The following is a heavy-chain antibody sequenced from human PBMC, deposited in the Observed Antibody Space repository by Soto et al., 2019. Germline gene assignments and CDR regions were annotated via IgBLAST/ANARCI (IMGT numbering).Heavy chain of an antibody. D-gene: IGHD3-3*01. CDR2: IKSKTDGGTT. CDR3: TSTALIYDFWSGYVFDP. Sequence: EVQLVESGGGLVKPGGSLRLSCAASGFTFSNAWMSWVRQAPGKGLEWFGRIKSKTDGGTTDYAAPVKGRFTISRDDSKNTLYLQMNSLKTEDTAVYYCTSTALIYDFWSGYVFDPWGEGTQVTVSS. J-gene: IGHJ5*02. CDR1: GFTFSNAW. V-gene: IGHV3-15*01.